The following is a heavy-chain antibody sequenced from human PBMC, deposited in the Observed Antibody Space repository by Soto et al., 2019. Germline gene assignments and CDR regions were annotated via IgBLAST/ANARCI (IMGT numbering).Heavy chain of an antibody. CDR2: INPNSGGP. V-gene: IGHV1-2*02. Sequence: QVQLVQSGAEVKKPGASVKVSCKASGYTFTGYYMHWVRQAPGQGLEWMGWINPNSGGPNYAQKFQGRVTMTRDTSISTAYMELSRLRSDDTAVYYCARTFVNPNLDQNVWGQGTTVTVSS. CDR3: ARTFVNPNLDQNV. CDR1: GYTFTGYY. D-gene: IGHD2-15*01. J-gene: IGHJ6*02.